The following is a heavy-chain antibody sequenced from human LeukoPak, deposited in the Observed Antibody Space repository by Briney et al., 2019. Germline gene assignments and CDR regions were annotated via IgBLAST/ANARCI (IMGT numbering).Heavy chain of an antibody. J-gene: IGHJ4*02. CDR2: IYYSGST. CDR1: GGSISSYH. Sequence: SETLSLTCTVSGGSISSYHWSWIRQPPGKGLECIGYIYYSGSTHYNPSLKSRVTISVDTSKNQFSLKLSSVTAADTAVYYCARPTVTTIGGFVYWGQGTLVTVSS. V-gene: IGHV4-59*01. D-gene: IGHD4-11*01. CDR3: ARPTVTTIGGFVY.